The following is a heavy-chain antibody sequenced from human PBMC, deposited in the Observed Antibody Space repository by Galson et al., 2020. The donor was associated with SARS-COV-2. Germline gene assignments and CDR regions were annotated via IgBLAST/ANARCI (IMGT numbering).Heavy chain of an antibody. CDR2: VYYSGST. CDR1: GGSVSSGDYY. V-gene: IGHV4-61*08. J-gene: IGHJ2*01. D-gene: IGHD3-3*01. Sequence: SETLSLTCSVSGGSVSSGDYYWYWIRQPPGKGLEWIGYVYYSGSTNYNPSLESRVTISIDTSKNQFSLKLSSVTAADTAVYYCARLEWGWYFDLWGRGTLVTVSS. CDR3: ARLEWGWYFDL.